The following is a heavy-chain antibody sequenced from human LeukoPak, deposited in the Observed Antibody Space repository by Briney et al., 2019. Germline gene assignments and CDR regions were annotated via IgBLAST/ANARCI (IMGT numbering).Heavy chain of an antibody. CDR3: SMDKRGYSYTKSGDFDY. CDR1: GGTFSSYA. Sequence: SAKVSCKASGGTFSSYAISWVRQAPGQGLEWMGGIIPIFGTANYAQKFQGRVTITTDESTSTAYMELSSLRSEDTAVYYCSMDKRGYSYTKSGDFDYWGQGTLVTVSS. V-gene: IGHV1-69*05. CDR2: IIPIFGTA. D-gene: IGHD5-18*01. J-gene: IGHJ4*02.